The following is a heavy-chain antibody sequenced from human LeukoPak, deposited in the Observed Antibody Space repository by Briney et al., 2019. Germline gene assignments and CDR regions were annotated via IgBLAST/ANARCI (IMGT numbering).Heavy chain of an antibody. Sequence: ASVQVSFQASGCPFTCYYMHWVRPAPGQGLGWMGWINPNSGGTNYSQKFQGRVTITRDTSISTAYVELSRVRSDDTAVYYCARSQSRGWAHNYMDVWGKGTTVTVSS. D-gene: IGHD6-19*01. CDR2: INPNSGGT. V-gene: IGHV1-2*02. CDR3: ARSQSRGWAHNYMDV. CDR1: GCPFTCYY. J-gene: IGHJ6*03.